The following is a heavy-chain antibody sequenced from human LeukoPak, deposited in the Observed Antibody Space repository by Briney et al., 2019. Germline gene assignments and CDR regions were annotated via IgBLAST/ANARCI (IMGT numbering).Heavy chain of an antibody. J-gene: IGHJ4*02. Sequence: SETLSLTCAVYGGSFSGYYWSWIHQPPGKGLEWIGEINHSGSTNYNPSLKSRVTISVDTSKNQFSLKLSSVTAADTAVYYCARGQIRTVGSPDYFDYWGQGTLVTVSS. V-gene: IGHV4-34*01. CDR3: ARGQIRTVGSPDYFDY. D-gene: IGHD2-15*01. CDR2: INHSGST. CDR1: GGSFSGYY.